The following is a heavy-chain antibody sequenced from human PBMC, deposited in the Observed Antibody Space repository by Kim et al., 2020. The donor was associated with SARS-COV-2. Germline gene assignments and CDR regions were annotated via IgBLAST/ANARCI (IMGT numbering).Heavy chain of an antibody. CDR1: GFTFSSYE. V-gene: IGHV3-48*03. CDR3: ARGPVGPGRITVTTLIRSRGYYYYGMDV. Sequence: GGSLRLSCAASGFTFSSYEMNWVRQAPGKGLEWVSYISSSGSTIYYADSVKGRFTISRDNAKNSLYLQMNSLRAEDTAVYYCARGPVGPGRITVTTLIRSRGYYYYGMDVWGQGTTVTVSS. CDR2: ISSSGSTI. D-gene: IGHD4-17*01. J-gene: IGHJ6*02.